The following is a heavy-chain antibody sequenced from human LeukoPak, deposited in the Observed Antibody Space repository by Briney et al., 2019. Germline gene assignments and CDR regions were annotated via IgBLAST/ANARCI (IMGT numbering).Heavy chain of an antibody. V-gene: IGHV3-48*04. J-gene: IGHJ4*02. CDR3: ARADIPLIAAQYYFDC. CDR2: ISSSGSTI. CDR1: GFTFSSYA. D-gene: IGHD6-6*01. Sequence: GGSLRLSCAASGFTFSSYAMSWVRQAPGKGLEWVSYISSSGSTIYYADSVKGRFTISRDNAKNSLYLQMNSLRAEDTAVYYCARADIPLIAAQYYFDCWGQGTLVTVSS.